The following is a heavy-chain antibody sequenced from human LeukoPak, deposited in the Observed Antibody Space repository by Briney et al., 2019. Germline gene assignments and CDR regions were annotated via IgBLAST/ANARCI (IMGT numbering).Heavy chain of an antibody. J-gene: IGHJ5*02. CDR3: ARDSSIVGATTVFGH. Sequence: ASVKVSCKASGYTFTSYYMHWVRQAPGQGLEWMGIINPSGGSTSYAQKFQGRVTMTRDTSTSTVYMELSSLRSEDTAVYYCARDSSIVGATTVFGHWGRGTLVTVSS. CDR1: GYTFTSYY. D-gene: IGHD1-26*01. CDR2: INPSGGST. V-gene: IGHV1-46*01.